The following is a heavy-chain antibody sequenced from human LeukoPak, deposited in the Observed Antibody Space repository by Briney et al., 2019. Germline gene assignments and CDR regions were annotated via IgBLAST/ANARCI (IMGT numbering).Heavy chain of an antibody. V-gene: IGHV5-51*01. CDR1: GYSFTSYW. Sequence: GESLKISCKGSGYSFTSYWIGWVRQMPGKGLEGRGIIYPGDSDTRYSPSFQGQVTISADKSISTAYLQWSSLKASDPAMYYCARTRGAYSSSPDFDYWGQGTLVTVSS. CDR3: ARTRGAYSSSPDFDY. J-gene: IGHJ4*02. D-gene: IGHD6-6*01. CDR2: IYPGDSDT.